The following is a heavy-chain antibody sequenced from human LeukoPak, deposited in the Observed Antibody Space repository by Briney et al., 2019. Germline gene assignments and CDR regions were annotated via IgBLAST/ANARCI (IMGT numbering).Heavy chain of an antibody. CDR1: GFTFDDYA. V-gene: IGHV3-9*03. D-gene: IGHD3-16*01. J-gene: IGHJ6*03. CDR2: ITWNSDSI. Sequence: PGGSLGLSCAASGFTFDDYAMHWVRQAPGKGLEWVSGITWNSDSIDYADSVKGRFTISRDNAKNSLYLQMNSLRAEDMALYYCAKGGGGRLIYYYYMDVWGKGTTVTVSS. CDR3: AKGGGGRLIYYYYMDV.